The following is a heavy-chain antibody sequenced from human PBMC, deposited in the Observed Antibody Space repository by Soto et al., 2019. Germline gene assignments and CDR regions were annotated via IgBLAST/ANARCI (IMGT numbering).Heavy chain of an antibody. Sequence: QVQLVQSGAEVKKPGSSVKVSCKASGGTFSSYAISWVRQAPGQGLEWMGGIIPIFGTANYAQKLQGRVTITADESTSTAYMELSSLRSEDTAVYYCARDSGTIAVAGTPYVGYFDYWGQGTLVTVSS. CDR1: GGTFSSYA. D-gene: IGHD6-19*01. CDR3: ARDSGTIAVAGTPYVGYFDY. V-gene: IGHV1-69*01. J-gene: IGHJ4*02. CDR2: IIPIFGTA.